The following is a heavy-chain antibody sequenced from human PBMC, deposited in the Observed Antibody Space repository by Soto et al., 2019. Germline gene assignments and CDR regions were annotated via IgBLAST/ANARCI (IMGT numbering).Heavy chain of an antibody. V-gene: IGHV3-66*01. CDR3: ARGEGYSSPTLDY. CDR2: IYSGGST. J-gene: IGHJ4*02. CDR1: GFTVSSNY. D-gene: IGHD6-13*01. Sequence: EVQLVESGGGLVQPGGSLRLSCAASGFTVSSNYMSWVRQAPGKGLEWVSVIYSGGSTYYADSVKGRFTISRDNSKNTLYLQMNSLRAEDTAVYYFARGEGYSSPTLDYWGQGTLVTVSS.